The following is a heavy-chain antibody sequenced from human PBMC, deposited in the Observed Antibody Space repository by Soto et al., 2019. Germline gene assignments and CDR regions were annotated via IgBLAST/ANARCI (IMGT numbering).Heavy chain of an antibody. CDR3: ARVGKTSCNHAFDI. CDR1: GGSIRSYY. Sequence: QVQLQESGPGLVKPSETLSLTCTVSGGSIRSYYWSWIRQPPGKGLEWIAYIYSSGSSNYNPSLKSRVNIAIDPSKNQFSLKVTSVTAADTAVYYCARVGKTSCNHAFDIWGRGTMVTVSS. D-gene: IGHD2-2*01. J-gene: IGHJ3*02. V-gene: IGHV4-59*01. CDR2: IYSSGSS.